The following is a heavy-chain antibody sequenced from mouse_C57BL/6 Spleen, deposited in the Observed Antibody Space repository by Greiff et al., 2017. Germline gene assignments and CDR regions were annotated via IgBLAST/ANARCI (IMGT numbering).Heavy chain of an antibody. Sequence: VQLKQSGPELVKPGASVKISCKASGYSFTGYYMNWVKQSPEKSLEWIGEINPSTGGTTYNQKFKAKATLTVDKSSSTAYMQLKSLTSEDSAVYYCADGNSPWFAYWGQGTLVTVSA. CDR2: INPSTGGT. V-gene: IGHV1-42*01. J-gene: IGHJ3*01. D-gene: IGHD2-1*01. CDR1: GYSFTGYY. CDR3: ADGNSPWFAY.